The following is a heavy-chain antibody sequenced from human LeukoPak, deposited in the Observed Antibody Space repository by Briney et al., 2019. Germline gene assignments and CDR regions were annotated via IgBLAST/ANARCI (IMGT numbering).Heavy chain of an antibody. CDR3: ARRGGSGRAFDY. CDR1: GASISGGTYY. J-gene: IGHJ4*02. V-gene: IGHV4-39*01. Sequence: PSETLSLTCSVSGASISGGTYYWGWIRQPPGKGLEWIGSIYYTGSTYNNPSLKSRVTISVDTSKNQFSLKLSSVTAADTAVYYCARRGGSGRAFDYWGQGTLVTVSS. CDR2: IYYTGST. D-gene: IGHD1-26*01.